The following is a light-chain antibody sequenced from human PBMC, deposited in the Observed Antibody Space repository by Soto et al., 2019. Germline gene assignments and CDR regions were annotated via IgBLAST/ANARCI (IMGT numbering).Light chain of an antibody. Sequence: EIVMTQSPATLSVSPGERATLSCRASQSISSNLAWYQQKPGQAPRLLIYGASTMATGIPARFSGSGSGTEFTLTISSLQFEDFAVYYCQQYNSWPPWTFGQGTKVEIK. CDR2: GAS. V-gene: IGKV3-15*01. CDR3: QQYNSWPPWT. CDR1: QSISSN. J-gene: IGKJ1*01.